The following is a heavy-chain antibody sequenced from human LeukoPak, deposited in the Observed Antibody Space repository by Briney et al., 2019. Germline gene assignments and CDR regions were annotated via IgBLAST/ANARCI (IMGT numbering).Heavy chain of an antibody. Sequence: SGTLSLTCTVSGGSISSGGYYWSWIRQHPGKGLEWIGYIYYSGSTYYNPSLKSRVTMSVDTSKNQFSLKLSSVTAADTAVYYCARVASGSYDAFDIWGQGTMVTVSS. CDR2: IYYSGST. V-gene: IGHV4-31*03. J-gene: IGHJ3*02. D-gene: IGHD1-26*01. CDR3: ARVASGSYDAFDI. CDR1: GGSISSGGYY.